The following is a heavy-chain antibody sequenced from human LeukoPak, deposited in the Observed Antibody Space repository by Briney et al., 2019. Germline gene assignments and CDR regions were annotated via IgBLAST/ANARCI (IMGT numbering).Heavy chain of an antibody. Sequence: PGRSLRLSCAASGFTFDDYAMHWVRQAPGKGLEWVSGISWNSGSIGYADSVKGRFTISRDNAKNSLYLQMNSLRAEDTALYYCAKSGEMATISGYFDYWGQGTLVTVSS. CDR2: ISWNSGSI. CDR3: AKSGEMATISGYFDY. CDR1: GFTFDDYA. J-gene: IGHJ4*02. V-gene: IGHV3-9*01. D-gene: IGHD5-24*01.